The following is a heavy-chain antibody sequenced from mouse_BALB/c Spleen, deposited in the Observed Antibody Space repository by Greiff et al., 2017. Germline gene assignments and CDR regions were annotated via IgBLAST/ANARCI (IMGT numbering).Heavy chain of an antibody. CDR1: GFTFSSFG. D-gene: IGHD1-2*01. V-gene: IGHV5-17*02. CDR2: ISSGSSTI. Sequence: EVNLVESGGGLVQPGGSRKLSCAASGFTFSSFGMHWVRQAPEKGLEWVAYISSGSSTIYYADTVKGRFTISRDNPKNTLFLQMTSLRSEDTAMYYCARFHYYGWVAYWGQGTLVTVSA. J-gene: IGHJ3*01. CDR3: ARFHYYGWVAY.